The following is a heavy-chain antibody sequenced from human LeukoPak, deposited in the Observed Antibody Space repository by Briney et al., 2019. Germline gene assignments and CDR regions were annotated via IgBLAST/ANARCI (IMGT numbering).Heavy chain of an antibody. CDR2: IYYSGTP. CDR1: GGSITGDSYY. D-gene: IGHD3-10*01. V-gene: IGHV4-39*02. CDR3: AREDFFGSGSYPWYFDL. Sequence: SETLSLTCTVSGGSITGDSYYWGWIRQPPGKGLEWIGSIYYSGTPYYNPSLNSRVTISVDTSKNQFSLKLSSVTAADTAVYYFAREDFFGSGSYPWYFDLWGRGTLVSVSS. J-gene: IGHJ2*01.